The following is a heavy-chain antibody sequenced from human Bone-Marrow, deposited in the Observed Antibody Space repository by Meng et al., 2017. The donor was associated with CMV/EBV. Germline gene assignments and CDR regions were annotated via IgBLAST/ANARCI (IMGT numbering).Heavy chain of an antibody. CDR3: ARGGWSGNYNYGMDV. J-gene: IGHJ6*02. V-gene: IGHV1-2*02. CDR2: INPNSGGT. Sequence: ASVKVSCKASGYTFTGYYMHWVRQAPGQGLEWMGWINPNSGGTNYAQKFQGRVTMTRDTSISTAYMELSRLRSDDTAVYYCARGGWSGNYNYGMDVWGQGATVTVSS. CDR1: GYTFTGYY. D-gene: IGHD3-3*01.